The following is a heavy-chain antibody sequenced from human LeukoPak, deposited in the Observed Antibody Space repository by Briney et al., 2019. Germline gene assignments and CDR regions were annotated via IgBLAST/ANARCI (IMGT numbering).Heavy chain of an antibody. CDR2: IYPGDSDT. CDR3: ARLKGIAAAGGGWFDP. CDR1: GYSFTSYW. D-gene: IGHD6-13*01. Sequence: GESLKVSCKGSGYSFTSYWIGWVRQMPGKGLEWMGIIYPGDSDTRYSPSFQGQVTISADKSISTAYLQWSSLKASDTAMYYCARLKGIAAAGGGWFDPWGQGTLVTVSS. V-gene: IGHV5-51*01. J-gene: IGHJ5*02.